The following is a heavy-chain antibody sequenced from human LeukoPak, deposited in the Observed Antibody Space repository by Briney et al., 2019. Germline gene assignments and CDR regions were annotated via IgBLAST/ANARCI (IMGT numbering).Heavy chain of an antibody. Sequence: GGSLRLSCEASGFTFSTYGMHWVRQAPGKGLEWVAVIWYDGSNKNYADSVKGRFTISRDNSKNTLYLQMNSLRAEDTAVYYCARGGRTTWHGMDVWGQGATVTVSS. D-gene: IGHD4-17*01. CDR1: GFTFSTYG. CDR3: ARGGRTTWHGMDV. CDR2: IWYDGSNK. V-gene: IGHV3-33*01. J-gene: IGHJ6*02.